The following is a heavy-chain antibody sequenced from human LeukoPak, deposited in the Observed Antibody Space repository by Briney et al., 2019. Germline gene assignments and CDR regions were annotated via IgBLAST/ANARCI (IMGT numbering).Heavy chain of an antibody. V-gene: IGHV1-3*01. CDR3: ARDGQWLVTGFDY. J-gene: IGHJ4*02. CDR2: INAGNGNT. D-gene: IGHD6-19*01. CDR1: GYAFTSYA. Sequence: ASVKVSCKASGYAFTSYAMHWVRQAPGQRLEWMGWINAGNGNTKYSQKFQGRVTITRDTSASTAYMELSSLRSEDTAVYHCARDGQWLVTGFDYWGQGTLVTVSS.